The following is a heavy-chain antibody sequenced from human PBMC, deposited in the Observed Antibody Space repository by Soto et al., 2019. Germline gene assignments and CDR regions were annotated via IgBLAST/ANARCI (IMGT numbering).Heavy chain of an antibody. CDR1: GYSFTSYW. J-gene: IGHJ3*02. CDR3: AQPTSDGYNSHDAFDI. D-gene: IGHD5-12*01. CDR2: IYPGDSDT. Sequence: GESLKISCKGSGYSFTSYWIGWVRQMPGKGLEWMGIIYPGDSDTRYSPSFQGQVTISADKSISTAYLQWSSLKASDTAMYYCAQPTSDGYNSHDAFDIWDKGTMVTAS. V-gene: IGHV5-51*01.